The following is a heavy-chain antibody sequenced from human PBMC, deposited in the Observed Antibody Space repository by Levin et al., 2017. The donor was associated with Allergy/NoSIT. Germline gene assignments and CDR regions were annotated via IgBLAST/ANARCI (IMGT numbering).Heavy chain of an antibody. CDR2: INPNSGGT. Sequence: ASVKVSCKASGYTFTGYYMHWVRQAPGQGLEWMGWINPNSGGTNYAQKFQGRVTMTRDTSISTAYMELSRLRSDDTAVYYCARLEGYSSSWPFDYWGQGTLVTVSS. J-gene: IGHJ4*02. D-gene: IGHD6-13*01. V-gene: IGHV1-2*02. CDR3: ARLEGYSSSWPFDY. CDR1: GYTFTGYY.